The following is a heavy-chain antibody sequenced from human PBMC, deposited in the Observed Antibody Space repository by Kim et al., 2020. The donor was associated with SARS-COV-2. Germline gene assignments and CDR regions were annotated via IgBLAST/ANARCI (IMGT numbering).Heavy chain of an antibody. CDR3: ASGPIDY. Sequence: GGSLRLSCAASGFTFTNYWMNWVRQAPGKGLEWVANIAQDGSENYYVDSVKGRFTIFRDNAKNSVYLQMDSLRAEDTALYYCASGPIDYLCRGTLVTVSS. V-gene: IGHV3-7*01. CDR1: GFTFTNYW. CDR2: IAQDGSEN. J-gene: IGHJ4*02.